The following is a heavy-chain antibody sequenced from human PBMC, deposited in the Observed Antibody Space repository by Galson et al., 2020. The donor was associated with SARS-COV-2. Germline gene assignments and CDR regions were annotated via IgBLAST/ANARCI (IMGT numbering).Heavy chain of an antibody. CDR3: AKDGGVKLTASYPYG. CDR1: GFTFNNYG. CDR2: ISYDGSHT. Sequence: TGGSLRLSCAASGFTFNNYGMHWVRQAPGKGLEWVAVISYDGSHTHYADSVKGRFTISRDNSKNTLYLQMNGLRPEDTSLYYCAKDGGVKLTASYPYGWGQGTLVTVSS. V-gene: IGHV3-30*06. J-gene: IGHJ4*02. D-gene: IGHD3-16*01.